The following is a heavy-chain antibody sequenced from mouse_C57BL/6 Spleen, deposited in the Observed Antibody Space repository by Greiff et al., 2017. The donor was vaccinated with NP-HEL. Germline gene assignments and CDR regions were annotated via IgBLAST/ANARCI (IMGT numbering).Heavy chain of an antibody. V-gene: IGHV1-15*01. CDR1: GYTFTDYE. CDR2: IDPETGGT. D-gene: IGHD4-1*01. Sequence: QVHVKQSGAELVRPGASVTLSCKASGYTFTDYEMHWVKQTPVHGLEWIGAIDPETGGTAYNQKFKGKAILTADKSSSTAYMELRSLTSEDSAVYYCTRWANWTVCAYWGKGTLVTVSA. J-gene: IGHJ3*01. CDR3: TRWANWTVCAY.